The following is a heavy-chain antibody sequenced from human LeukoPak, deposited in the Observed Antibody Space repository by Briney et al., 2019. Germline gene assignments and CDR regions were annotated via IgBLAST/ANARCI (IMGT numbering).Heavy chain of an antibody. J-gene: IGHJ6*03. D-gene: IGHD2-15*01. CDR2: IYTSGTT. V-gene: IGHV4-4*07. Sequence: PSETLSLTCTVSGVSISRYYWNWIRQPAGKGLEWIGRIYTSGTTNYNPSLKSRVTMSVDTSKNQFSLKLNSVTAADTAVYYCARESLEDTFYYYVDVWSKGTTVTVSS. CDR1: GVSISRYY. CDR3: ARESLEDTFYYYVDV.